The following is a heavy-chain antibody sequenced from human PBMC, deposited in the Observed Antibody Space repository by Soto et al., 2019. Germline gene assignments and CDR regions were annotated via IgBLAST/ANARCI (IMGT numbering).Heavy chain of an antibody. Sequence: SVTLSLTCTVSGGSLSSSSYYWGWIRQPPGKGLEWIGSIYYSGSTYYNPSLKSRVTISVDTSKNQFSLKLSSVTAADTAVYYCARHSRNRIDFWSGGSYWFDPWGQGTLVTVSS. CDR1: GGSLSSSSYY. J-gene: IGHJ5*02. D-gene: IGHD3-3*01. CDR3: ARHSRNRIDFWSGGSYWFDP. CDR2: IYYSGST. V-gene: IGHV4-39*01.